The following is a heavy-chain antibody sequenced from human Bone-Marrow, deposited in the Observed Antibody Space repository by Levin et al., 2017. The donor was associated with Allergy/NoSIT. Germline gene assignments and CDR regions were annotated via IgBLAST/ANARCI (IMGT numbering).Heavy chain of an antibody. CDR2: ISGSGGST. J-gene: IGHJ3*02. D-gene: IGHD4-17*01. V-gene: IGHV3-23*01. CDR1: GFTFSSYA. Sequence: GESLKISCAASGFTFSSYAMSWVRQAPGKGLEWVSAISGSGGSTYYADSVKGRFTISRDNSKNTLYLQMNSLRAEDTAVYYCAKVFGTVTTVGALDIWGQGTMVTVSS. CDR3: AKVFGTVTTVGALDI.